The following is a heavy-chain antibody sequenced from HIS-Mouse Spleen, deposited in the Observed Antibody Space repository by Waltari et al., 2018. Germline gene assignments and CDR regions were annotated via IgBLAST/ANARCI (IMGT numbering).Heavy chain of an antibody. CDR3: ASGVVVAATAVHFDY. CDR1: GGSISSSSYY. D-gene: IGHD2-15*01. CDR2: IYYSGST. J-gene: IGHJ4*02. V-gene: IGHV4-39*07. Sequence: QLQLQESGPGLVKPSETLSLTCTVSGGSISSSSYYWGWIRQPPGKGLEWIGSIYYSGSTYYNPSLKSRVTISVDTSKNQCSLKLSAVTAADTAVYYWASGVVVAATAVHFDYWGQGTLVTVSS.